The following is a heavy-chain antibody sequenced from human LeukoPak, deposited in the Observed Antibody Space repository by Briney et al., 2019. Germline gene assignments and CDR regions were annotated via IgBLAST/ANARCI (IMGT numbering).Heavy chain of an antibody. CDR1: GFTFSNYE. CDR3: ARLVATNYYDY. Sequence: GGSLRLSCAASGFTFSNYEMNWVRQAPGMGLDWVSYISSSGSTIYYADSVKGRFTISRDNAKNSLYLQMNSLRAEDTAVYYCARLVATNYYDYWGQGTLVSVSS. D-gene: IGHD5-12*01. J-gene: IGHJ4*02. CDR2: ISSSGSTI. V-gene: IGHV3-48*03.